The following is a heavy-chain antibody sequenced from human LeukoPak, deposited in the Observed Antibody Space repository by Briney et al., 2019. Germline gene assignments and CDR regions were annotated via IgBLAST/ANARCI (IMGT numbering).Heavy chain of an antibody. CDR1: GFTFSSYA. Sequence: GRSLRLSCAASGFTFSSYAIHWVRQAPGKGLEWVAVISYDGSNKYYADSVKGRFTISRDNSKNTLYLQMNSLRAEDTAVYYCARTRVVVLYFDYWGQGTLVTVSS. CDR3: ARTRVVVLYFDY. CDR2: ISYDGSNK. V-gene: IGHV3-30-3*01. D-gene: IGHD3-22*01. J-gene: IGHJ4*02.